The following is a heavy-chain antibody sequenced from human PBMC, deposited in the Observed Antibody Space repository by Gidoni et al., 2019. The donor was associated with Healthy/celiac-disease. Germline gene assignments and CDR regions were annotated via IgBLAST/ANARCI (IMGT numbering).Heavy chain of an antibody. D-gene: IGHD1-26*01. CDR2: IYYSGST. CDR3: ARKKWELHPDDAFDI. CDR1: GGSISSSSYY. Sequence: QLQLQESGPGLVKPSETLSPTCTVSGGSISSSSYYWGWIRQPPGKGLEWIGSIYYSGSTYYNPSLKSRVTISVDTSKNQFSLKLSSVTAADTAVYYCARKKWELHPDDAFDIWGQGTMVTVSS. V-gene: IGHV4-39*07. J-gene: IGHJ3*02.